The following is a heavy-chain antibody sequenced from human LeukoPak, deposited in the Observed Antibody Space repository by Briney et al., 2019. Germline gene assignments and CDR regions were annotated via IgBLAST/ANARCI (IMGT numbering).Heavy chain of an antibody. CDR1: GYTFTSYY. CDR2: INPSGGST. D-gene: IGHD3-16*01. Sequence: ASVKVSCKASGYTFTSYYMHWVRQAPGQGLEWMGIINPSGGSTSYAQKFQGRVTMTRDMSTSTVYMELSSLRSEDTAVYYCARDAWGDAFDIWGQGTMVTVPS. CDR3: ARDAWGDAFDI. V-gene: IGHV1-46*01. J-gene: IGHJ3*02.